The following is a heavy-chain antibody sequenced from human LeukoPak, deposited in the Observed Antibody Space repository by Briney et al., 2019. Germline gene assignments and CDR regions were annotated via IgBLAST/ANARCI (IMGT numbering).Heavy chain of an antibody. CDR3: ASCTPTQWTNWFDP. CDR2: IIPIFGTA. CDR1: GGTFSSYA. J-gene: IGHJ5*02. V-gene: IGHV1-69*13. Sequence: GASVKVSCKASGGTFSSYAISWVRQAPGQGLEWMGGIIPIFGTANYAQKFQGRVTITADESTSTAYMGLSSLRSEDTAVYYCASCTPTQWTNWFDPWGQGTLVTVSS. D-gene: IGHD6-19*01.